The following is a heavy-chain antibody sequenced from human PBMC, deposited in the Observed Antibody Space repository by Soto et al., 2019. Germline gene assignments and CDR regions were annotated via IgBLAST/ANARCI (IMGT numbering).Heavy chain of an antibody. Sequence: ASVTVSCSDSGYPFTGYYMHWVRQAPGQGLEWMGCINPNSGGTNYAQKFQGRVTMTRDTSISTAYMELSRLRSDDTAISYCTKGKVALPIIDYSGQGTLVTVSS. J-gene: IGHJ4*02. CDR2: INPNSGGT. CDR3: TKGKVALPIIDY. V-gene: IGHV1-2*02. CDR1: GYPFTGYY. D-gene: IGHD2-21*02.